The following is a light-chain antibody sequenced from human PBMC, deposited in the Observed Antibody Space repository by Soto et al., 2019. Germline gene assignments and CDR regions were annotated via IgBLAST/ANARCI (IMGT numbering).Light chain of an antibody. V-gene: IGKV1-39*01. Sequence: DIQMTQSPSSLSASVGDRDTITCRASQSISTYLTWYQQKPGKAPNLLIFAASSLQSGVPSRFSGGGAGTDFTLTINRLQPEDFATYHCQQSYNSLWTFDQGTQVEIK. CDR2: AAS. CDR1: QSISTY. CDR3: QQSYNSLWT. J-gene: IGKJ1*01.